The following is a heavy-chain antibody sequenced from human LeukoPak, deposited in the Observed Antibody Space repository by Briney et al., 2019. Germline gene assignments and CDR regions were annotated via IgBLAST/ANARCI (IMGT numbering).Heavy chain of an antibody. D-gene: IGHD6-13*01. CDR2: GDYSGGT. Sequence: SETLSLTCTVSGYSISSGYYWGWIRRPPGKGLEWIASGDYSGGTYYNPSLESRVAISADMSKNQISLKLTSVTGADTAVYYCAGERGEEYSSGWYKTNYFDNWGQGIRVTVSS. J-gene: IGHJ4*02. CDR3: AGERGEEYSSGWYKTNYFDN. CDR1: GYSISSGYY. V-gene: IGHV4-38-2*02.